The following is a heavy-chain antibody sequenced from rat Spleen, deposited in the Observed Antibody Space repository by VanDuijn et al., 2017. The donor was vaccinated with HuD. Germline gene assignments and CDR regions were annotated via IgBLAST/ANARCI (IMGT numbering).Heavy chain of an antibody. Sequence: EVQLVESDGGLVQPGRSLKLSCAASGFTFSDYYMAWVRQAPTKGLEWVATISYDGSSTYYRDSVKGRFTISRDNAENTVYLHMHSLRSEDTANYYCTRGGFYRHWGQGVMVTVSS. J-gene: IGHJ2*01. CDR1: GFTFSDYY. CDR2: ISYDGSST. D-gene: IGHD1-2*01. V-gene: IGHV5-20*01. CDR3: TRGGFYRH.